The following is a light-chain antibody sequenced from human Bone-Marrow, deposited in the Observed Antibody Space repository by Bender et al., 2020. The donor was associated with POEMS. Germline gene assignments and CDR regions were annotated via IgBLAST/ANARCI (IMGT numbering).Light chain of an antibody. CDR3: CSYKFGSKTYV. V-gene: IGLV2-23*02. J-gene: IGLJ1*01. CDR1: SSDVGAYNL. Sequence: QSALTQPASVSGSPGQSITISCTGASSDVGAYNLVSWYQQHPGKAPKLLIYEVRKRPSGVSNRFSGSKSDNTASLTISGLQAEDEADYYCCSYKFGSKTYVFGTGTKVTVL. CDR2: EVR.